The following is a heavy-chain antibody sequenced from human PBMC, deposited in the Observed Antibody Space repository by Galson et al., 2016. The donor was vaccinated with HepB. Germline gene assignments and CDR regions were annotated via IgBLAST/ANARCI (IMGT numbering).Heavy chain of an antibody. CDR3: AKDYCTGFNCYVDGHYLDY. CDR2: IWNDGSYK. V-gene: IGHV3-33*06. Sequence: SLRLSCAASGFTFNNHGMHWVRQAPGKGLEWVAAIWNDGSYKYYSDSVKGRFTISRDNFKNTVYLEMNSLSVEDTALYYCAKDYCTGFNCYVDGHYLDYWGQGMLVTVSS. J-gene: IGHJ4*02. CDR1: GFTFNNHG. D-gene: IGHD2-15*01.